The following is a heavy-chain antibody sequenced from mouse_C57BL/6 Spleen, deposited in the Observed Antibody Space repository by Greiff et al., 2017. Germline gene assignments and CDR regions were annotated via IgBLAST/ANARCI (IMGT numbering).Heavy chain of an antibody. CDR2: IDPENGDT. V-gene: IGHV14-4*01. J-gene: IGHJ4*01. Sequence: EVQLQQSGAELVRPGASVKLSCTASGFNIKDDYMHWVKQRPEQGLEWIGWIDPENGDTEYASKFQGKATITADTSSNTAYLQLSSLTSEDTAVYYCTTKNYYAMDYWGQGTSVTVSS. CDR3: TTKNYYAMDY. CDR1: GFNIKDDY.